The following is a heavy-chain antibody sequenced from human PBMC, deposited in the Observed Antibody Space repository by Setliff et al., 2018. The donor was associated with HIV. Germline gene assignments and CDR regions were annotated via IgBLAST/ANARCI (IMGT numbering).Heavy chain of an antibody. J-gene: IGHJ3*02. CDR1: GGSISSGDYY. D-gene: IGHD1-26*01. Sequence: SETLSLTCTVSGGSISSGDYYWTWIRQPAGKGLEWIGEIYHTGSTNYSPSLKSRVTISVDKSKSHFSLRLKSVTAADTALYYCASGSPFDGFDMWGQGTMVTVSS. CDR2: IYHTGST. V-gene: IGHV4-61*10. CDR3: ASGSPFDGFDM.